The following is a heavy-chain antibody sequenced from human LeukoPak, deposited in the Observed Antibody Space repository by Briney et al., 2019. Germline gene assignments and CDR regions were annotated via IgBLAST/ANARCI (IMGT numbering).Heavy chain of an antibody. CDR1: GFTFSSXA. CDR2: XXXSSSYI. Sequence: AASGFTFSSXAXXWVRXXXGKXXXXXXXXXXSSSYIYYADSVKGRFTISRDNAKNSLYLQMNSLRAEDTAVYYCARDQSGYCSSTSCPNDYWGQGTLVTVSS. J-gene: IGHJ4*02. D-gene: IGHD2-2*01. CDR3: ARDQSGYCSSTSCPNDY. V-gene: IGHV3-21*01.